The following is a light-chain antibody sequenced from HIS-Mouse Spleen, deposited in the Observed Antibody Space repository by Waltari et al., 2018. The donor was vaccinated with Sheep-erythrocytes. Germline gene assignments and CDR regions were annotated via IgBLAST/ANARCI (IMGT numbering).Light chain of an antibody. CDR2: EGS. V-gene: IGLV2-23*01. Sequence: QPALTQPASVSGSPGQSITISCTGTSSDVVSYNLVSWYQQHPGKAPKLMIYEGSKRPSGVSNRFSGSKSGNTASLTISGLQAEDEADYYCCSYAGSSTFVFGTGTKVTVL. CDR3: CSYAGSSTFV. J-gene: IGLJ1*01. CDR1: SSDVVSYNL.